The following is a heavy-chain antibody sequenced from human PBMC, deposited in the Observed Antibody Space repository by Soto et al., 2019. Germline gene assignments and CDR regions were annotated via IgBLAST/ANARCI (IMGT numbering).Heavy chain of an antibody. D-gene: IGHD6-19*01. Sequence: QVQLVESGGGVVQPGRSLRLSCAASGFTFSSYGMHWVSQAPGKGLEWVAVISYDGSNKYYADSVKGRFTISRDNSKNTLYLQMNSLRAADTAVYYCAKDHSSALNYWGQGTLVTVSS. CDR3: AKDHSSALNY. J-gene: IGHJ4*02. CDR2: ISYDGSNK. CDR1: GFTFSSYG. V-gene: IGHV3-30*18.